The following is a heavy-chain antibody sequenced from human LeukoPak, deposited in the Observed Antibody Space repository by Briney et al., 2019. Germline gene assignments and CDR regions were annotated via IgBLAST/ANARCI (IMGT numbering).Heavy chain of an antibody. V-gene: IGHV4-39*02. Sequence: SETLSLTCTVSGGSITNNSYHWVWIRQPPGKALEWIGSVYYSGNTYNNPSLKSRVTISVDTSKNHFSLQLSSVTAADTAVYYCARGRGYDYVWGSYRYHYYGMDVWGQGTTVTVSS. CDR1: GGSITNNSYH. CDR2: VYYSGNT. J-gene: IGHJ6*02. CDR3: ARGRGYDYVWGSYRYHYYGMDV. D-gene: IGHD3-16*02.